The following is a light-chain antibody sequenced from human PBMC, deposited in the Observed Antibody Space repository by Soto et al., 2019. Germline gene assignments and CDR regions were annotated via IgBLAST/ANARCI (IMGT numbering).Light chain of an antibody. CDR3: ASWDESLSGWV. J-gene: IGLJ3*02. V-gene: IGLV1-47*01. CDR1: TSNIGSNY. Sequence: QPVLTQPTSASGTPGQRVTISCSGTTSNIGSNYVYWFQQLPGTAPKLLMYRSNQRPSGVPDRFSGSKSGTSASLAISGLRSDDEADYYCASWDESLSGWVFGGGTKLTVL. CDR2: RSN.